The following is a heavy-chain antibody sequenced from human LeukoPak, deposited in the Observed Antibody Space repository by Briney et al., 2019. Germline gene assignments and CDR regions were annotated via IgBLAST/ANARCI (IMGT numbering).Heavy chain of an antibody. D-gene: IGHD6-13*01. CDR1: GYTLTELS. V-gene: IGHV1-24*01. CDR3: ATDSTGSSWYRDWFDP. CDR2: FDPEDGET. J-gene: IGHJ5*02. Sequence: GASVKVSCKVSGYTLTELSMHWVRQAHGKGLEWMGVFDPEDGETIYAQKFQGRVTMTEDTSTDTAYMELSSLRSEDTAVYYCATDSTGSSWYRDWFDPWGQGTLVTVSS.